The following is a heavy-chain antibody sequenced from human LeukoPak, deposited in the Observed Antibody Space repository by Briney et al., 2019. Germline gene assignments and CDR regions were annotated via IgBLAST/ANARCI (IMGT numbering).Heavy chain of an antibody. CDR3: AREGDYYDSSGYPH. V-gene: IGHV3-48*04. CDR2: ISSSSSTI. D-gene: IGHD3-22*01. CDR1: GFTFSSYS. J-gene: IGHJ4*02. Sequence: PGGSLRLSCAASGFTFSSYSMNWVRQAPGKGLEWVSYISSSSSTIYYADSVKGRFTISRDNAKNSLYLQMNSLRAEDTAVYYCAREGDYYDSSGYPHWGQGTLVTVSS.